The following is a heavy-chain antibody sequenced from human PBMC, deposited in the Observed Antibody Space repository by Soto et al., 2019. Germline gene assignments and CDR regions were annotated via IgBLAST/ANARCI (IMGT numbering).Heavy chain of an antibody. V-gene: IGHV3-7*03. J-gene: IGHJ6*02. Sequence: EVQLVESGGGLVQPGESLRLSCAASGFTFSNPWMSWVRQAPGKGLEWVANIKEDGSEKDYVDPVKGRFTMTRDNAKNSLYLQMNDLRAVDTAVYFCTSKRFGMDVWGQGTTVTVSS. CDR2: IKEDGSEK. CDR3: TSKRFGMDV. CDR1: GFTFSNPW.